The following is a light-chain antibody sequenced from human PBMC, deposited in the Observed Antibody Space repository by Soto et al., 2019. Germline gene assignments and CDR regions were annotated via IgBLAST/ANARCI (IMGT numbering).Light chain of an antibody. J-gene: IGKJ3*01. CDR2: DTS. V-gene: IGKV3-11*01. CDR1: QNVYSY. Sequence: EIVLTQSPATLSLSPGERATLFCRASQNVYSYLAWFQQRPGQAPRLLIYDTSNRAPGIPARFSGSGYGTDFTLTISSLEPEDFAVYYCQQYGSSPFTFGPGTKVDIK. CDR3: QQYGSSPFT.